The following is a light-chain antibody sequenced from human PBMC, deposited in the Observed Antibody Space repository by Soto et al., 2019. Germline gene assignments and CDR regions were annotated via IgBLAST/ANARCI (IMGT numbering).Light chain of an antibody. CDR3: SLYTSENTYV. V-gene: IGLV2-18*01. CDR2: EVN. Sequence: SVLTQPASVSGSPGQSITISCTGSSSDIGSYNRVSWYQQPPGTAPKLIIYEVNNRPSGVPDRFSGSKSGNTASLTISGLQAEDEADYYCSLYTSENTYVFGTGTKVTVL. CDR1: SSDIGSYNR. J-gene: IGLJ1*01.